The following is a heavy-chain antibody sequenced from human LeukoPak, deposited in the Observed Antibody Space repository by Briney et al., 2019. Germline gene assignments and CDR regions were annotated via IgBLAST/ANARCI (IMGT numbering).Heavy chain of an antibody. D-gene: IGHD4-17*01. CDR1: GYTFTSYA. V-gene: IGHV7-4-1*02. CDR2: INPNTGNP. J-gene: IGHJ3*02. Sequence: ASVKVSYKASGYTFTSYAMSWVRQAPGQGPEWMGWINPNTGNPTYAQDFTGRFVFSLDTSASTTYLQITSLKAEDTAVYYCAREYGDYEFGAFDIWGQGTMVTVSS. CDR3: AREYGDYEFGAFDI.